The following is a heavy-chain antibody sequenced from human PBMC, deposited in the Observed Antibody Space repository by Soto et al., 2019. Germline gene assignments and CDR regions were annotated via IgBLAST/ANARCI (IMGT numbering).Heavy chain of an antibody. D-gene: IGHD4-17*01. Sequence: QLQLQESGSGLVKPSQTLSLTCAVSGGSISSGAYSWSWIRQPPGKGLEWIGYIDNSGTTSYNPSLTLRVTISADRSKYQLSLKLRSVTAADTAVYYCARPNDYGGYFDYWGQGVLVTVSS. CDR1: GGSISSGAYS. CDR3: ARPNDYGGYFDY. V-gene: IGHV4-30-2*01. CDR2: IDNSGTT. J-gene: IGHJ4*02.